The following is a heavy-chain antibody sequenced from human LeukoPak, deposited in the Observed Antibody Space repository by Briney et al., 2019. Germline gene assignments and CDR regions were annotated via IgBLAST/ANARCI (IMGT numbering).Heavy chain of an antibody. D-gene: IGHD4-17*01. CDR1: GYTFTSYD. Sequence: SVKVSCKASGYTFTSYDINWVRQAPGQGLEWMGRIIPILGIANYAQKFQGRVTITADKSTSTAYMELSSLRSEDTAVYYCARARYPYDLHYYGDYYFDYWGQGTLVTVSS. CDR2: IIPILGIA. V-gene: IGHV1-69*04. CDR3: ARARYPYDLHYYGDYYFDY. J-gene: IGHJ4*02.